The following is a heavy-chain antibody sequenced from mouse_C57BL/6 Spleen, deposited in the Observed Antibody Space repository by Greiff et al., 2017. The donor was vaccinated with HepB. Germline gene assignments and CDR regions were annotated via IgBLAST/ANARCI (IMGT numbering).Heavy chain of an antibody. CDR2: INPGSGGT. Sequence: QVQLKQSGAELVRPGTSVKVSCKASGYAFTNYLIEWVKQRPGQGLEWIGVINPGSGGTNYNEKFKGKATLTADKSSSTAYMQLSSLTSEDSAVYFCARWGVVANYFDYWGQGTTLTVSS. CDR3: ARWGVVANYFDY. V-gene: IGHV1-54*01. CDR1: GYAFTNYL. J-gene: IGHJ2*01. D-gene: IGHD1-1*01.